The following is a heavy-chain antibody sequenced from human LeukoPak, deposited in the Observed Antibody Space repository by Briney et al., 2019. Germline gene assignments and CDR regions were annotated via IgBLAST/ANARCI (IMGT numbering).Heavy chain of an antibody. CDR3: ARSYSGSYLDYFDY. J-gene: IGHJ4*02. CDR1: GFTFSSYG. D-gene: IGHD1-26*01. CDR2: ISSSSSTI. Sequence: GGSLRLSCAASGFTFSSYGMHWVRQAPGKGLEWVSYISSSSSTIYYADSVKGRFTISRDNAKNSLYLQMNSLRAEDTAVYYCARSYSGSYLDYFDYWGQGTLVTVSS. V-gene: IGHV3-48*04.